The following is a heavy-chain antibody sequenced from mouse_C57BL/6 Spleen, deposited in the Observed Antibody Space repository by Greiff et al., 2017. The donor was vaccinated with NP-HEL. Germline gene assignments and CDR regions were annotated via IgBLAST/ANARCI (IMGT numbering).Heavy chain of an antibody. D-gene: IGHD4-1*01. Sequence: DVKLVESGGGLVKPGGSLKLSCAASGFTFSSYAMSWVRQTPEQRLEWVATISDGGSYTYYPDNVKGRFTISRDNAKNNLYLQMSHLKSEDTAMYYCAREDWDRAWFAYWGQGTLVTVSA. CDR3: AREDWDRAWFAY. J-gene: IGHJ3*01. CDR2: ISDGGSYT. CDR1: GFTFSSYA. V-gene: IGHV5-4*01.